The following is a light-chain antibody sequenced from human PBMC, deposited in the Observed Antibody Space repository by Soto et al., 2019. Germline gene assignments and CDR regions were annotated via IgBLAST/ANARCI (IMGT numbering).Light chain of an antibody. CDR2: GAS. CDR1: QSISTY. CDR3: EQTSTTPWT. Sequence: DIQMTQSPSSLSPSVGDRVTITCRASQSISTYLNWYQQKPGKTHKLLIYGASRIPSEAPSRFSGHGSGTDFTLTSSSLQPENLAVYYFEQTSTTPWTFGQGTTVELK. J-gene: IGKJ1*01. V-gene: IGKV1-39*01.